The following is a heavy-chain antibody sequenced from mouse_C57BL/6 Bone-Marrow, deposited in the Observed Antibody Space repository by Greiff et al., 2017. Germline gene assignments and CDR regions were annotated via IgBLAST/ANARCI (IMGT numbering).Heavy chain of an antibody. CDR3: ARSEVTLFAY. J-gene: IGHJ3*01. V-gene: IGHV1-19*01. CDR1: GYTFTDYY. CDR2: INPYNGGT. D-gene: IGHD2-13*01. Sequence: EVQLQESGPVLVKPGASVKISCKASGYTFTDYYMNWVKQSHGKSLEWIGVINPYNGGTSYNQKFKGKATLTVDKSSSTAYMELNSLTSEDSAVYYCARSEVTLFAYWGQGTLVTVSA.